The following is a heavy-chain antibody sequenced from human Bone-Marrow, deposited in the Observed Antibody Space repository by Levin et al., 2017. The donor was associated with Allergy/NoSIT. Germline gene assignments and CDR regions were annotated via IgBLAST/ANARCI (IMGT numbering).Heavy chain of an antibody. CDR2: VNANSGDT. CDR3: ARADYSSHFDY. CDR1: AYTFTGYY. D-gene: IGHD6-13*01. V-gene: IGHV1-2*02. J-gene: IGHJ4*02. Sequence: GGSLRLSCKASAYTFTGYYIHWVRQAPGQGLEWVGWVNANSGDTSYAQKFQGRVTMTRDTSISTASMELSRLRSDDTAVYYCARADYSSHFDYWGQGTLVTVSS.